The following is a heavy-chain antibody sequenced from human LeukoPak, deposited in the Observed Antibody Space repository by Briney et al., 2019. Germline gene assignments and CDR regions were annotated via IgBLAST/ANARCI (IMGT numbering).Heavy chain of an antibody. D-gene: IGHD4-17*01. CDR2: IYYSGST. CDR3: ARGTSPLNDYGDYFDY. CDR1: GGSISSYY. V-gene: IGHV4-59*01. J-gene: IGHJ4*02. Sequence: SSETLSLTCTVSGGSISSYYWSWIRQPPGKGLEWLGYIYYSGSTNYNPSLKSRVTISVDTSKNQFSLKLSSVTAADTAVYYCARGTSPLNDYGDYFDYWGQGTLVTVSS.